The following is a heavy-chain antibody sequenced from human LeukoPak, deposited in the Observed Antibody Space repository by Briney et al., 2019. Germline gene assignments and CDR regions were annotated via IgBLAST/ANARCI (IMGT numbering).Heavy chain of an antibody. CDR3: ARDYGSGTYYHYYLDY. D-gene: IGHD3-10*01. CDR2: IWYDGSNK. CDR1: GFTFSSYG. V-gene: IGHV3-33*01. J-gene: IGHJ4*02. Sequence: GRSLRLSCAASGFTFSSYGMHWVRQAPGKGLEWVAVIWYDGSNKYYADSVKGRFTISRDNAKNSLYLQMNSLRAEDTAVYFCARDYGSGTYYHYYLDYWGQGTLVTVSS.